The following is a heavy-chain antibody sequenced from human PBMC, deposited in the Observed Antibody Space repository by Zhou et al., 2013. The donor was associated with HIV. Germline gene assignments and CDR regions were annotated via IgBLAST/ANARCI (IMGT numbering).Heavy chain of an antibody. Sequence: QVQLVHSGAEVKKPGSSVKVSCKASGGTFSNYDISWVRQAPGQGLEWMGGIIPNFGTANYAQRFQGRVTLTRDTTTNTVYMQLWSLTTEDTAVYYCARVVHDSYVRPRAPRLSWGQGALVTVS. CDR1: GGTFSNYD. V-gene: IGHV1-69*14. CDR2: IIPNFGTA. CDR3: ARVVHDSYVRPRAPRLS. J-gene: IGHJ4*02. D-gene: IGHD2-21*02.